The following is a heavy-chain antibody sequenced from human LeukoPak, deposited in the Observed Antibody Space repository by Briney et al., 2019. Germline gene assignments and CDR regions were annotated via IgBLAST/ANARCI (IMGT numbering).Heavy chain of an antibody. CDR1: GGSFSGYY. CDR2: INHSGST. J-gene: IGHJ4*02. Sequence: SETLSLTCAVYGGSFSGYYWSWIRQPPGKGLEWIGEINHSGSTNYNPSLKSRVTISVDTSKNQFSLKLSSVTAADTAVYYCVRGDGYSYGFDYWGQGTLVTVPS. CDR3: VRGDGYSYGFDY. D-gene: IGHD5-18*01. V-gene: IGHV4-34*01.